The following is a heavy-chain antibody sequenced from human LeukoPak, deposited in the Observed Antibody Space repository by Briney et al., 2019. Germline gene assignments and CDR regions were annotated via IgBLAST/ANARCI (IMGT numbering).Heavy chain of an antibody. CDR1: GFTFSSYG. J-gene: IGHJ6*02. CDR2: ISYDGSNK. CDR3: AKDQGV. V-gene: IGHV3-30*18. Sequence: GGSLGLSCAASGFTFSSYGMHWVRQAPGKGLEWVAVISYDGSNKYYADSVKGRFTISRDNSKNTLYLQMNSLRAEDTAVYYCAKDQGVWGQGTTVTVSS.